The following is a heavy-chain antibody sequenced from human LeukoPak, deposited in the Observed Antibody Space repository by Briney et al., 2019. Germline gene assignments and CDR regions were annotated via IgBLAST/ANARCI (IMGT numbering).Heavy chain of an antibody. CDR2: IKSKTDSGTT. J-gene: IGHJ4*02. V-gene: IGHV3-15*01. CDR1: GFTFSNAW. D-gene: IGHD6-13*01. CDR3: TKLILAAADTGDY. Sequence: PGGSLRLSCAASGFTFSNAWMSWVRQAPGKRLEWVRRIKSKTDSGTTDYAAPVKGRFTISRDDSKNTLYLQMNSLKTEDTAVYYCTKLILAAADTGDYWGQGTLVTVSS.